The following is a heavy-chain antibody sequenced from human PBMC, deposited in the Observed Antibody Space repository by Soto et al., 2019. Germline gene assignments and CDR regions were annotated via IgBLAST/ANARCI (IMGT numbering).Heavy chain of an antibody. Sequence: GASVKVSCKASGYTFTSYDINWVRQATGQGLEWMGWKNPNSGNTGYAQKFQGRVTMTRNTSISTAYMELSSLRSEDTAVYYCARGGYDFWSGYYGVYYYYMDVWGKGTTATVSS. CDR1: GYTFTSYD. CDR3: ARGGYDFWSGYYGVYYYYMDV. CDR2: KNPNSGNT. V-gene: IGHV1-8*01. D-gene: IGHD3-3*01. J-gene: IGHJ6*03.